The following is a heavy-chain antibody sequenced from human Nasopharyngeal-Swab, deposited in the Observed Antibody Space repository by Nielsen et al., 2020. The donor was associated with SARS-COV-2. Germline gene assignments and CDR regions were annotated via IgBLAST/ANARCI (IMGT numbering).Heavy chain of an antibody. V-gene: IGHV3-74*03. CDR1: GFTFTDYW. D-gene: IGHD1-26*01. CDR3: ARESYSWSWYGPDY. Sequence: GGSLRLSCTVSGFTFTDYWKEGGGKSKGKGRGGGGGSENDGSSTTYADSVRGRFTISRDNARNTLFLQLHSLRAEDTAVYYCARESYSWSWYGPDYW. CDR2: SENDGSST. J-gene: IGHJ4*01.